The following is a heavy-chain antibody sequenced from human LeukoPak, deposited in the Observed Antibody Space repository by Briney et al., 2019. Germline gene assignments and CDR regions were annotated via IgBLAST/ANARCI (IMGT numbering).Heavy chain of an antibody. J-gene: IGHJ4*02. CDR1: GYTFTGYY. Sequence: ASVKVSCKASGYTFTGYYMHWVRQAPGRGLEWMGRINPNSGGTNYAQKFQGRVTMTRDTSISTAYMELSRLRSDDTAVYYCARGGRAAAAPADYWGQGTLVTVSS. CDR3: ARGGRAAAAPADY. CDR2: INPNSGGT. D-gene: IGHD6-13*01. V-gene: IGHV1-2*06.